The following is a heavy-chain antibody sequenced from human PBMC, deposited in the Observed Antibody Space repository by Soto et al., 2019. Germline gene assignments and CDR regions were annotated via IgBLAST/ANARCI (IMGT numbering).Heavy chain of an antibody. D-gene: IGHD5-12*01. Sequence: QVQLVESGGGVVQPGRSLRLSCAASGFTFSSHAMHWVRQAPGKGLEWVAVIWYDGSKKYYADSVKGRFTVARDDSKNSLSMQMNSLRVEDTAVYYCARDSGYSGFDFDYWGQGTLVTGSS. CDR3: ARDSGYSGFDFDY. J-gene: IGHJ4*02. CDR2: IWYDGSKK. V-gene: IGHV3-33*01. CDR1: GFTFSSHA.